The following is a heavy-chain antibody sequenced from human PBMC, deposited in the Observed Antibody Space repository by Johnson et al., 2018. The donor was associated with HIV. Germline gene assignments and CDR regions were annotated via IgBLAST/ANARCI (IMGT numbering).Heavy chain of an antibody. J-gene: IGHJ3*02. Sequence: QVQLVESGGGVVQPGRSLRLSCAASPFTFRSYGMHWVRQAPGKGLELVAAISFVGIKKYYADSVKCRFTISRDNSKNTLYLQMNSLRAEDTAVYYCAKPYGSGSYDAFDIWGQGTMVTVSS. CDR2: ISFVGIKK. V-gene: IGHV3-30*18. CDR3: AKPYGSGSYDAFDI. D-gene: IGHD3-10*01. CDR1: PFTFRSYG.